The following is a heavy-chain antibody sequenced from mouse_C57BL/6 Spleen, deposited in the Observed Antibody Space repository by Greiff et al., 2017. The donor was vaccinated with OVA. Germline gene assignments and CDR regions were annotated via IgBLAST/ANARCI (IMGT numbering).Heavy chain of an antibody. Sequence: EVKLVESGGGLVKPGGSLKLSCAASGFTFSSYAMSWVRQTPEKRLEWVATISDGGSYTYYPDNVKGRFTISRDNAKNNLYLQMSHLKSDDTAMYYWAREGVYDYDYFDYWGQGTTLTVSS. J-gene: IGHJ2*01. CDR3: AREGVYDYDYFDY. V-gene: IGHV5-4*01. D-gene: IGHD2-4*01. CDR1: GFTFSSYA. CDR2: ISDGGSYT.